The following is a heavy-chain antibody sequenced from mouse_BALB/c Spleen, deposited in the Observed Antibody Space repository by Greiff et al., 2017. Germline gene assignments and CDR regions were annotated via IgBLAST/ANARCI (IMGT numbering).Heavy chain of an antibody. CDR2: ILPGSGST. CDR1: GYTFSSYW. Sequence: QLQQSGAELMKPGASVKISCKATGYTFSSYWIEWVKQRPGHGLEWIGEILPGSGSTNYNEKFKGKATFTADTSSNTAYMQLSSLTSEDSAVYYCALTTVVAYYYAMDYWGQGTSVTVSS. V-gene: IGHV1-9*01. J-gene: IGHJ4*01. CDR3: ALTTVVAYYYAMDY. D-gene: IGHD1-1*01.